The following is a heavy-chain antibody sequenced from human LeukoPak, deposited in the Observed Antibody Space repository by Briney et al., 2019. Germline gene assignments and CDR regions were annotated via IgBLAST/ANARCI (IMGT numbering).Heavy chain of an antibody. CDR1: GFTFSSYS. CDR2: ISSTSSYI. D-gene: IGHD3-22*01. CDR3: AREDSGTYCDF. V-gene: IGHV3-21*01. Sequence: GGSLRLSCAPSGFTFSSYSMNWVRQAPGKGLEWVSSISSTSSYIYYADSVKGRFTISRDNAKNSLYLQMNTLRAEDTAVYYCAREDSGTYCDFWGQGTLVTVSS. J-gene: IGHJ4*02.